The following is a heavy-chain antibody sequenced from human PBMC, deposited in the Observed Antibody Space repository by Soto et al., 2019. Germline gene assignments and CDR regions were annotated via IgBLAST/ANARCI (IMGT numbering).Heavy chain of an antibody. D-gene: IGHD3-16*02. V-gene: IGHV3-23*01. J-gene: IGHJ2*01. CDR2: ISGSGGST. CDR3: ASRRRHTSYRSGLGIPAEPSSDL. Sequence: KGLEWVSAISGSGGSTYYADSVKGRFTISRDNSKNTMYLQINSMRAEDTAVYFFASRRRHTSYRSGLGIPAEPSSDL.